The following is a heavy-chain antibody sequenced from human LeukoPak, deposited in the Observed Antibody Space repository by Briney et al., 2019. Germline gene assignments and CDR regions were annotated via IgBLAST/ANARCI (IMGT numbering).Heavy chain of an antibody. Sequence: SETLSLTCTVSGGSISSYYWSWIRQPPGKGLEWIGYVYSSGSTNYNPSLKSRVTISVDTSRNQFSLKLSSVTAADTAVYYCARYDFNKFFDYWGQGTLVTVSS. D-gene: IGHD3-3*01. CDR2: VYSSGST. V-gene: IGHV4-59*01. J-gene: IGHJ4*02. CDR3: ARYDFNKFFDY. CDR1: GGSISSYY.